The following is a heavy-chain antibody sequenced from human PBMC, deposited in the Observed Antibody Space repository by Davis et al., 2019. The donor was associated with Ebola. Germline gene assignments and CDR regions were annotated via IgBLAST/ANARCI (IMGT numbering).Heavy chain of an antibody. D-gene: IGHD1-14*01. J-gene: IGHJ6*02. CDR3: ARSGVRGYYNGMDV. V-gene: IGHV1-8*01. CDR2: MNPNSGNT. CDR1: GYAFTSYD. Sequence: AASVKVSCKASGYAFTSYDINWVRQATGQGLEWMGWMNPNSGNTGYVERFQGRVTMSRNTSISTAYMELSSLRSEDTAVYYCARSGVRGYYNGMDVWGQGTTVTV.